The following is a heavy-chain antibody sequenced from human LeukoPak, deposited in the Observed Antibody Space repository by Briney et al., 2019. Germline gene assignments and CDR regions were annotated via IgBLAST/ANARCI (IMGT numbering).Heavy chain of an antibody. CDR3: ARASVGYCSGGSCYPGVY. CDR1: GYTFTGYY. D-gene: IGHD2-15*01. V-gene: IGHV1-2*02. Sequence: ASVKVSCKASGYTFTGYYMHWVRQAPGQGLEWMAWINPNSGGTNYAQKFQGRVTMTRDTSISTAYMELSRLRSDDTAVYYCARASVGYCSGGSCYPGVYWGQGTLVTVSS. J-gene: IGHJ4*02. CDR2: INPNSGGT.